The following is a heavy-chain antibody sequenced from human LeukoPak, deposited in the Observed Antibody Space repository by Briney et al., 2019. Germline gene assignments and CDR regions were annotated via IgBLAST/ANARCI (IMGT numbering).Heavy chain of an antibody. CDR2: INPNNGGT. V-gene: IGHV1-2*02. CDR3: ARDLTPRRFLYM. J-gene: IGHJ1*01. CDR1: GYTFIGYH. Sequence: ASVTVTFKASGYTFIGYHLNWVRQAPGQGLECMGWINPNNGGTNYAQKFQGRVTMTRDTSISTAYMELSSLRSDDTAVYYCARDLTPRRFLYMWGKGNLVTVSS. D-gene: IGHD1-14*01.